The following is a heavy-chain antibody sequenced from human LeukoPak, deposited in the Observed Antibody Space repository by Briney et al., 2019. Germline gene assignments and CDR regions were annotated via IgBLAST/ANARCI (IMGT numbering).Heavy chain of an antibody. Sequence: ASVKVSCKASGYTFTSYYMHWVRQAPGQGLEWMGWINPNSGGTNYAQKFQGRVTMTRDTSISTAYMELSRLRSDDTAVYYCARAITMIAAGDYWGQGTLVTVSS. V-gene: IGHV1-2*02. J-gene: IGHJ4*02. CDR3: ARAITMIAAGDY. D-gene: IGHD3-22*01. CDR2: INPNSGGT. CDR1: GYTFTSYY.